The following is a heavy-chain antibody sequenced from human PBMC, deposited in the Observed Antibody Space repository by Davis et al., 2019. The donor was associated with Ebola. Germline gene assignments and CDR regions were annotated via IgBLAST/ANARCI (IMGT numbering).Heavy chain of an antibody. J-gene: IGHJ4*02. Sequence: GESLKISCAASGSTISGHSMSWVRQAPGKGLQWVSSISSTSNTIYYADSVKGRFTVSRDASKNTLYLQMNSLRAEDTAVYYCARDPSSYDSAGWGFWGQGTLVTVSS. D-gene: IGHD3-22*01. V-gene: IGHV3-21*04. CDR3: ARDPSSYDSAGWGF. CDR1: GSTISGHS. CDR2: ISSTSNTI.